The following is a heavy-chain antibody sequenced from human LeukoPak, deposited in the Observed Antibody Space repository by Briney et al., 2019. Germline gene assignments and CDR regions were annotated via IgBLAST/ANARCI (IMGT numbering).Heavy chain of an antibody. J-gene: IGHJ4*02. V-gene: IGHV3-15*01. D-gene: IGHD5-18*01. CDR1: GFTFSNAC. CDR3: TTGTWIQLWLADY. Sequence: GGSLRLSCAASGFTFSNACMSWVRQPPGKGLEWVGHIKTKTDGGTTDYAAPVKGRFTISRDDPINTLYLQMNSLKTEDTALYYCTTGTWIQLWLADYWGQGTLVTVSS. CDR2: IKTKTDGGTT.